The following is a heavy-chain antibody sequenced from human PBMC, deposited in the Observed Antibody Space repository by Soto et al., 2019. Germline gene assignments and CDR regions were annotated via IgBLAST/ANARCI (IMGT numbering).Heavy chain of an antibody. D-gene: IGHD2-15*01. V-gene: IGHV3-33*01. CDR1: GFTFSSYG. CDR3: ARDHQDGGYCSGGNCYSIWYAFNI. J-gene: IGHJ3*02. CDR2: IWHDGSNK. Sequence: GGSLRLSCAASGFTFSSYGMHWVRQAPGKGLEWVAVIWHDGSNKDYVDSVKGRFNISRDNSKNTLYLQMNSLRADDTAVYYCARDHQDGGYCSGGNCYSIWYAFNIWGPGTMVTVSS.